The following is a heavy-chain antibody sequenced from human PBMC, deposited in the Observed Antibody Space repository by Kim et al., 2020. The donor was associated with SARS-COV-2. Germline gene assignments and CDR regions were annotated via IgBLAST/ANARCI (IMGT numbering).Heavy chain of an antibody. CDR1: GFSLSTSGMC. Sequence: SGPTLVNPTQTLTLTCTFSGFSLSTSGMCVSWIRQPPGKALEWLALIDWDDDKYYSTSLKTRLTISKDTSKNQVVLTMTNMDPVDTATYYCARIKAYPKYSYGSNYWYFDLWGRGTLVTVSS. CDR3: ARIKAYPKYSYGSNYWYFDL. V-gene: IGHV2-70*01. D-gene: IGHD5-18*01. J-gene: IGHJ2*01. CDR2: IDWDDDK.